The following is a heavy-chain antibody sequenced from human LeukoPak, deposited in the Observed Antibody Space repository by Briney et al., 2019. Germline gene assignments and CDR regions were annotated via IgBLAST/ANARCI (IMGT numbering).Heavy chain of an antibody. J-gene: IGHJ6*03. CDR1: GGTFRTYA. CDR3: ARGVPDAIYYMDV. V-gene: IGHV1-69*01. Sequence: SVKVSCKASGGTFRTYAISWVRQAPGQGREWMGGIIPIFGTRNYAQKLQGRVTITADESTSTAYVELSSLRSEDTAVYYCARGVPDAIYYMDVWGKGTTVTISS. CDR2: IIPIFGTR. D-gene: IGHD5-24*01.